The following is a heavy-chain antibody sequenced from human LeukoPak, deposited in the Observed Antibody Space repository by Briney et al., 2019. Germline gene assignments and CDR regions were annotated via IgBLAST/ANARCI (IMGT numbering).Heavy chain of an antibody. V-gene: IGHV4-39*07. CDR3: ARKSRVKQIIDAFDI. CDR2: IYYSGST. J-gene: IGHJ3*02. Sequence: SETLSLTCTVSGGSISSSSYYWGWIRQPPGKGLEWIGSIYYSGSTYYNPSLKSRVTISVDTSKNQFSLKLSSVTAADTAVYYCARKSRVKQIIDAFDIWGKGKMVTVFS. CDR1: GGSISSSSYY. D-gene: IGHD6-13*01.